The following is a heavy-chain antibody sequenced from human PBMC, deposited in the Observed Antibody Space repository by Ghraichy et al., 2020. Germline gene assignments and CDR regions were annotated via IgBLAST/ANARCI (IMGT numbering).Heavy chain of an antibody. J-gene: IGHJ4*02. CDR1: GFTFSSYW. V-gene: IGHV3-74*01. CDR2: IDSDGSST. D-gene: IGHD4-11*01. CDR3: ASRVYSNYYFDY. Sequence: GGSLRLSCAASGFTFSSYWMHWVRQAPGKGLVWVSRIDSDGSSTSYADSVKGRFTISRDNAKNTLYLQMNSLRAEDTAVYYCASRVYSNYYFDYWGQGTLVTVSS.